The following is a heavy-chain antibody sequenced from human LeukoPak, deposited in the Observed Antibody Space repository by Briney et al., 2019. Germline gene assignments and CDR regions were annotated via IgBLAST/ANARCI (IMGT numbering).Heavy chain of an antibody. V-gene: IGHV3-30*04. D-gene: IGHD5-18*01. CDR3: ARDLAAMVSPFDY. CDR1: GFTFSSYA. CDR2: ISYDGSNK. J-gene: IGHJ4*02. Sequence: GGSLRLSCAASGFTFSSYAMHWVRQAPGKGLEWVAVISYDGSNKYYADSVKGRFTISRDNSKNTLYLQMNGLRAEDTAVYYCARDLAAMVSPFDYWGQGTLVTVSS.